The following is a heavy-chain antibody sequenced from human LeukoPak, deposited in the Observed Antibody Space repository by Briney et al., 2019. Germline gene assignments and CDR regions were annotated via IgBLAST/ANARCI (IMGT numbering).Heavy chain of an antibody. D-gene: IGHD3-10*01. CDR2: ISYDGSNK. CDR1: GFTFSSCA. J-gene: IGHJ6*02. V-gene: IGHV3-30*04. CDR3: ARDLIVGGPLVRGVIGYYYGMDV. Sequence: PGGSLRLPCAASGFTFSSCAMSWVRQAPGKGLEWVAVISYDGSNKYYADSVKGRFTISRDNSKNTLYLQMNSLRAEDTAVYYCARDLIVGGPLVRGVIGYYYGMDVWGQGTTVTVSS.